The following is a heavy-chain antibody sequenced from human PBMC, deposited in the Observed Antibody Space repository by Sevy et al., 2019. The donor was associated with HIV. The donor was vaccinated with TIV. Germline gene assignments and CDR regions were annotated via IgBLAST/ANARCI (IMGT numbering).Heavy chain of an antibody. Sequence: GGSLRLSCTASGFTFSNFGMHWVRQVPGKGLDWVTFIRYDGSDKYYDDSVKGRFTISRDDSKNTVYLQMDILRPDDTAIYYCAKDLAGPGRRYFDYWGQGTLVTVSS. CDR2: IRYDGSDK. CDR1: GFTFSNFG. J-gene: IGHJ4*02. V-gene: IGHV3-30*02. CDR3: AKDLAGPGRRYFDY. D-gene: IGHD6-13*01.